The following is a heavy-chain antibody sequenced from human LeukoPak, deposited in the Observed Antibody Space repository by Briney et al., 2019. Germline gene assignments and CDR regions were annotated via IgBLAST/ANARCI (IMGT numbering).Heavy chain of an antibody. CDR3: AREGLTTTPNNAFDI. CDR1: GFSFSNYG. D-gene: IGHD4-11*01. J-gene: IGHJ3*02. V-gene: IGHV3-33*01. CDR2: MWSDGISK. Sequence: GGSLRLSCEASGFSFSNYGLHWVRQAPGKGLEWVAVMWSDGISKYYGDSVKGRFTISRDNSKNTLYLQMNSLRAEDTALYFCAREGLTTTPNNAFDIWGQGTMVTVSS.